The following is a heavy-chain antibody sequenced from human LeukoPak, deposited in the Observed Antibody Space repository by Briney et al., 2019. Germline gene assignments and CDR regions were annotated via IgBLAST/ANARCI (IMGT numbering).Heavy chain of an antibody. D-gene: IGHD3/OR15-3a*01. CDR1: GGSISSSNYY. CDR2: IYYSGST. CDR3: ATRRWTDTRYGMDV. Sequence: SETLSLTCTVSGGSISSSNYYWGWIRQPPGKGLEWIGSIYYSGSTYYNPSLKSRVTISVDTSKNQFSLKLSSVTAADTAVYYCATRRWTDTRYGMDVWGPGITVTVSS. J-gene: IGHJ6*02. V-gene: IGHV4-39*01.